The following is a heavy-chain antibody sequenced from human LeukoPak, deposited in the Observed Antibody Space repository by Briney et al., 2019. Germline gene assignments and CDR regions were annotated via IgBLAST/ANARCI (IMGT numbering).Heavy chain of an antibody. CDR1: GGSFSGYY. J-gene: IGHJ4*02. V-gene: IGHV4-34*01. CDR2: INHSGST. Sequence: SETLSLTCAVYGGSFSGYYWSWIRQPPGKGLEWIGEINHSGSTNYNPSLKSRVTISIDTSKNQFSLKLSSVTAADTAVYYCARGLRVTMVRGVIADWGQGTLVTVSS. CDR3: ARGLRVTMVRGVIAD. D-gene: IGHD3-10*01.